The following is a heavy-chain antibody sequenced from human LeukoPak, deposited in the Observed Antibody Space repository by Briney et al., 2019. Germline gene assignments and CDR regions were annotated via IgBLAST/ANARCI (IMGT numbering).Heavy chain of an antibody. Sequence: PGGSLRLSCVVSGLTFSKYTMNWVRQAPGKGLEWISYITGGSDIIYYADSVKGRFTISRDNSKNTLYLQMNSLRAEDTAVYYCAKGLVIDYWGQGTLVTVSS. D-gene: IGHD3-16*01. CDR3: AKGLVIDY. J-gene: IGHJ4*02. V-gene: IGHV3-48*01. CDR1: GLTFSKYT. CDR2: ITGGSDII.